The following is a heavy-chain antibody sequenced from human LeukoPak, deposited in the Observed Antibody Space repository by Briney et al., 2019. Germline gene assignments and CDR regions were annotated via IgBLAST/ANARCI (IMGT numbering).Heavy chain of an antibody. D-gene: IGHD3-22*01. Sequence: SETLSLTCAVYGGSFSGYYWSWIRQPPGKGLEWIGEINHSGSTNYNPSLKSRVTISVDTPKNQFSLKLSSVTAADTAVYYCARGPYYYDSSGYYGLSRWGQGTLVTVSS. CDR1: GGSFSGYY. CDR3: ARGPYYYDSSGYYGLSR. CDR2: INHSGST. J-gene: IGHJ1*01. V-gene: IGHV4-34*01.